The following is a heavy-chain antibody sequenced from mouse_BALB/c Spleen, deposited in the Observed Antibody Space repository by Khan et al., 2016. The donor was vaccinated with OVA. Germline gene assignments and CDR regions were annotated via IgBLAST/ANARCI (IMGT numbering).Heavy chain of an antibody. CDR3: AKSTDRDAFVY. CDR2: IIYTGYT. CDR1: GDSITSGY. J-gene: IGHJ3*01. V-gene: IGHV3-8*02. Sequence: EVKLEESGPSLVKPSQTLSLTCSVTGDSITSGYWNWIRKFPGNKLEYMGYIIYTGYTYYNPSLKSRISITRPTSKNKYYLELRSLNDEDTATYYFAKSTDRDAFVYWGQGTLVTVSA.